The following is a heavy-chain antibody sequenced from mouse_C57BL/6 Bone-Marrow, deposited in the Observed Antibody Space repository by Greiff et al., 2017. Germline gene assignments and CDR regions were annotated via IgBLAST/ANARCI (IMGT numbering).Heavy chain of an antibody. CDR2: ISDGGSYT. D-gene: IGHD2-10*01. CDR3: ARDPYYGNYVAFAY. CDR1: GFTFSSYA. V-gene: IGHV5-4*01. J-gene: IGHJ3*01. Sequence: EVNVVESGGGLVKPGGSLKLSCAASGFTFSSYAMSWVRQTPEKRLEWVATISDGGSYTYYPDNVKGRFTISRDNAKNNLYLQMSHLKSEDTAMYYCARDPYYGNYVAFAYWGQGTLVTVSA.